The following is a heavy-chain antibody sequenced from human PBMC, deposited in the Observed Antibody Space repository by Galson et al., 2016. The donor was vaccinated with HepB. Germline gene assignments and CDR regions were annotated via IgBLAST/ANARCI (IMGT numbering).Heavy chain of an antibody. CDR2: ISEDGTT. J-gene: IGHJ3*02. CDR3: ARVTHVRGRVYKFKLSDAFDN. D-gene: IGHD3-16*02. Sequence: ETLSLTCAVHGDGFLNPYFGTWVRQAPGKGLEWIGDISEDGTTNYNPSLKSRVTMSVDTSKKQVSLRLSSVTAADTAFYYCARVTHVRGRVYKFKLSDAFDNWSQGTTVTVSS. CDR1: GDGFLNPYF. V-gene: IGHV4-34*01.